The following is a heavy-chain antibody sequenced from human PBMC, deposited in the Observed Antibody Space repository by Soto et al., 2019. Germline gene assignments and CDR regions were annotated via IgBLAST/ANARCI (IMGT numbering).Heavy chain of an antibody. CDR1: GGSISSGGYY. CDR2: IYYSGST. J-gene: IGHJ4*02. CDR3: ARGRPDGYYYDCSGYSIFFDY. Sequence: SETLSLTCTVSGGSISSGGYYWSWIRQHPGKGLEWIGYIYYSGSTYYNPSPKSRVTISVDTSKNQFSLKLSSVTAADTAVYYCARGRPDGYYYDCSGYSIFFDYWGQGTLVTVSS. D-gene: IGHD3-22*01. V-gene: IGHV4-31*03.